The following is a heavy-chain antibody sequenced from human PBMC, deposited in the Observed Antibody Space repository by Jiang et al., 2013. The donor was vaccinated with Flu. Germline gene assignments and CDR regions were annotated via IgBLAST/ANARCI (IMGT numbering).Heavy chain of an antibody. CDR1: GYTFTKYG. V-gene: IGHV7-4-1*02. J-gene: IGHJ4*02. CDR2: INTATGNP. CDR3: ARTQSMTSTDLDS. D-gene: IGHD2-2*01. Sequence: VKVSCKASGYTFTKYGIHWVRQAPGQGLEWMGWINTATGNPRSAQGFTGRFVFSLDTSVSTAYLQISGLKTEDTAIYYCARTQSMTSTDLDSWGQGTLVTVSS.